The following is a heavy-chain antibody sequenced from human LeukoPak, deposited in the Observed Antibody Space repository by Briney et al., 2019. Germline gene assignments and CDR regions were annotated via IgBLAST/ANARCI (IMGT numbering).Heavy chain of an antibody. J-gene: IGHJ4*02. D-gene: IGHD6-13*01. V-gene: IGHV1-24*01. CDR2: FDPEDGET. CDR1: GYTLTELS. Sequence: ASVKVSCKVSGYTLTELSMHGVRQAPGKGLEWMGGFDPEDGETIYAQKFQGRVTMTEDTSTDTAYMELSSLRSEDTAVYYCATVETVAAAGTGYDYWGQGTLVTVSS. CDR3: ATVETVAAAGTGYDY.